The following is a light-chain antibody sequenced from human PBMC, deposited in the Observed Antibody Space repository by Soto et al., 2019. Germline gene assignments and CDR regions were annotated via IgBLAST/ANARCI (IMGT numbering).Light chain of an antibody. CDR3: QQHDILPIT. CDR1: QSVSSN. CDR2: GAS. Sequence: IVLTQSAGTLSLSPGERATLSCRASQSVSSNLAWYQHKPGQAPRLLISGASRRATGIPDRFSGAGSGTDFTLTISRLEPEDFALYYCQQHDILPITFGQGTRLEIK. J-gene: IGKJ5*01. V-gene: IGKV3-20*01.